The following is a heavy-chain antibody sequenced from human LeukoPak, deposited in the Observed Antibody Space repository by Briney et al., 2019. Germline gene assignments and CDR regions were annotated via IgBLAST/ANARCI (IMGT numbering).Heavy chain of an antibody. J-gene: IGHJ4*02. CDR2: IYYGGST. CDR3: ARHGNHSYGSGGFDY. Sequence: SETLSLTCTVSGGSISSSYYWGWIGQPPGKGLDWIGSIYYGGSTYYNPSLRSRVTTSVDTSKNKFSLKLASVTAADTAVYYCARHGNHSYGSGGFDYGGQGTLVTVSS. D-gene: IGHD3-10*01. V-gene: IGHV4-39*01. CDR1: GGSISSSYY.